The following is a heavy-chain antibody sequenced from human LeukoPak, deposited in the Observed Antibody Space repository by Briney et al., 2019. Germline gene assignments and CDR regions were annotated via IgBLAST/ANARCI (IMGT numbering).Heavy chain of an antibody. CDR2: IRYDGSNK. D-gene: IGHD2-21*01. J-gene: IGHJ4*02. CDR1: GFTFSSYG. Sequence: GGSLRLSCAASGFTFSSYGMHWVRQAPGKGLEWVAFIRYDGSNKYYADSVKGRFTISRDNSKNTLYLQMNSLRAEDTAVYYCAKDFRSCGGDCYSHFDYWGQGTLVTVSS. V-gene: IGHV3-30*02. CDR3: AKDFRSCGGDCYSHFDY.